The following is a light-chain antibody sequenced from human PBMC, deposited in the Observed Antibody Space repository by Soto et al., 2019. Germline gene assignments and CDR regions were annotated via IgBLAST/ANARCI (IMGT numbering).Light chain of an antibody. CDR1: SSDVGGYNY. CDR2: EVS. CDR3: SSYAGINNLGV. V-gene: IGLV2-8*01. J-gene: IGLJ2*01. Sequence: QAVVTQPPSASGSPGQSVTISCTGTSSDVGGYNYVSWYQQHPGKAPKLMIYEVSKRPSGVPDRFSGSKSGNTASLTVSGLQAEDEADYYCSSYAGINNLGVFGGGTKLTVL.